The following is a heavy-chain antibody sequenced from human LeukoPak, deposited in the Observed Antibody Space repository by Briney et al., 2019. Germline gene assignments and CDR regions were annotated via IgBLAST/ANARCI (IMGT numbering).Heavy chain of an antibody. Sequence: SETLSLTCTVSSASVSSYYWSWVRQPPGGGLEWIGYISNSGSPSYNPSFKRRVTFSADTSKNHLSLKLNPVTPADTAVYFCARGGAGPLRDWGQGTLVTVSS. J-gene: IGHJ4*02. V-gene: IGHV4-59*02. CDR3: ARGGAGPLRD. D-gene: IGHD3-16*01. CDR1: SASVSSYY. CDR2: ISNSGSP.